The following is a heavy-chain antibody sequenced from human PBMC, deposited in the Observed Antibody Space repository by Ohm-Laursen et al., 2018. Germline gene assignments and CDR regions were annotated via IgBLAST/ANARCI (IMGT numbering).Heavy chain of an antibody. V-gene: IGHV3-7*01. CDR3: VRDRRGGSIELRA. J-gene: IGHJ4*02. CDR1: GFIFSNYW. CDR2: INQDGSEK. Sequence: SLRLSCSASGFIFSNYWMNWFRQAPGKGLESVASINQDGSEKYFVDSVRGRFTIYRDNAKNSLYLQMNSLRAEDTAVYYCVRDRRGGSIELRAGGQGALVTVSS. D-gene: IGHD6-6*01.